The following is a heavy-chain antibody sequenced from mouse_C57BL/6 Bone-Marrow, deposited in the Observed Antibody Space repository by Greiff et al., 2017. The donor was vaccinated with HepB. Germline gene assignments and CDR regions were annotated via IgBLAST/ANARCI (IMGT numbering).Heavy chain of an antibody. D-gene: IGHD1-1*01. CDR3: ARDRNYGSSYWYFDY. Sequence: DVKLVESEGGLVQPGSSMKLSCTASGFTFSDYYMAWVRQVPEKGLEWVANINYDGSSTYYLDSLKSRFIISRDNAKNILYLQMSSLKSEDTATYYCARDRNYGSSYWYFDYWGQGTTLTVSS. CDR2: INYDGSST. CDR1: GFTFSDYY. V-gene: IGHV5-16*01. J-gene: IGHJ2*01.